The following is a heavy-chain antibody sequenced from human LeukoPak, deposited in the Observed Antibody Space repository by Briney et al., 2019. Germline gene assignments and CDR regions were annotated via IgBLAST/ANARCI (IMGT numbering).Heavy chain of an antibody. CDR2: ISSSSSYI. CDR1: GFTFSSYS. V-gene: IGHV3-21*01. CDR3: ARDLIGGCSSTSCYAYYYYGMDV. Sequence: GGSLRLSCAASGFTFSSYSMNWVRQAPGKGLEWVSSISSSSSYIYYADSVKGRFTISRDNAKNSLYLQMNSLRAEDTAVYYCARDLIGGCSSTSCYAYYYYGMDVWGQGTTVTVSS. D-gene: IGHD2-2*01. J-gene: IGHJ6*02.